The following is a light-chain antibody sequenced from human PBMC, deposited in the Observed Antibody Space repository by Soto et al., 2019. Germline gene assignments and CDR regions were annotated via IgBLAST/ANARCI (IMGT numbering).Light chain of an antibody. V-gene: IGKV3-15*01. J-gene: IGKJ5*01. CDR2: AAS. CDR3: QQRSDWPPGAT. Sequence: DIAMTQSAATRSVSPWERATLSCRASQSVSSNLAWYQPKPGQAPRLLLYAASTRATGIPARFSGSGSGTEFTLTLSSLQSEDVAVYYGQQRSDWPPGATFGQGTRLEIK. CDR1: QSVSSN.